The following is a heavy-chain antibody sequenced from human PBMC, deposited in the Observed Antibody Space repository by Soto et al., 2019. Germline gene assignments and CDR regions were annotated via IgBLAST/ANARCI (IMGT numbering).Heavy chain of an antibody. V-gene: IGHV3-53*04. CDR1: GFTVSSNY. CDR3: SGGLSEGDLGAFDI. D-gene: IGHD3-10*01. CDR2: IYSGGST. Sequence: GGSLRLSCAASGFTVSSNYMSWVRQAPGKGLEWVSVIYSGGSTYYADSVKGRFTISRHNSKNTLYLQMNSLRAEDTAVYYGSGGLSEGDLGAFDIWGQGTMVTVSS. J-gene: IGHJ3*02.